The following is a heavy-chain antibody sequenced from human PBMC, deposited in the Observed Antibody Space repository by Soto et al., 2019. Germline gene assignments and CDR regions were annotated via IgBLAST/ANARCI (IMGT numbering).Heavy chain of an antibody. CDR2: ISYDGSNK. CDR1: GFTFSSYA. J-gene: IGHJ6*02. V-gene: IGHV3-30-3*01. Sequence: QLQLVESGGGVVQPGRSLRLSCAASGFTFSSYAMHWVRQAPGKGLEWVAFISYDGSNKYYADSVKGRFTISRDNSKNTLYLQMNSLRGEDTAVYYCTRRGYGMDVWGQGTTVTVS. CDR3: TRRGYGMDV.